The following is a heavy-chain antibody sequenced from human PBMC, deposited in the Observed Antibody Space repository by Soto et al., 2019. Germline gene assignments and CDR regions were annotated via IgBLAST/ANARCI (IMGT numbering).Heavy chain of an antibody. J-gene: IGHJ5*02. Sequence: GGSLRLSCAASGFTFSSYGMHWVRQAPGKGLEWVAVISYDGSNKYYADSVKGRFTISRDNSKNTLYLQMNSLRAEDTAVYYYAKDFDSGGFDPWGQGTLVTVSS. D-gene: IGHD3-9*01. CDR2: ISYDGSNK. CDR3: AKDFDSGGFDP. V-gene: IGHV3-30*18. CDR1: GFTFSSYG.